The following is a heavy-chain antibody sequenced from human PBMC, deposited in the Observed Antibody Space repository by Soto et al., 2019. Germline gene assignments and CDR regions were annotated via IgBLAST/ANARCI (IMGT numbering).Heavy chain of an antibody. V-gene: IGHV1-69*01. CDR1: GGTFSSYA. CDR3: ARDPLSAAAGWESDD. D-gene: IGHD6-13*01. Sequence: VQLVQSGAEVKKPGSSVKVSCKASGGTFSSYAISWVRQAPGQGLEWMGGVIPIFGAANYAQKFQGRVTITADESTSKAYMELSSLRSEDTAVYYYARDPLSAAAGWESDDWGQGTLFTVSS. CDR2: VIPIFGAA. J-gene: IGHJ4*02.